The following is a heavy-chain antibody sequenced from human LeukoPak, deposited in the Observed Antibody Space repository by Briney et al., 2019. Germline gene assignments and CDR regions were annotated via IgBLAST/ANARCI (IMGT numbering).Heavy chain of an antibody. CDR2: ISAYNGNT. V-gene: IGHV1-18*01. J-gene: IGHJ6*02. CDR1: GYTFTSYG. D-gene: IGHD3-3*01. Sequence: ASVKVYCKASGYTFTSYGISWVRQAPGQGLEWMGWISAYNGNTNYAQKLQGRVTMTTDTSTSTAYMELRSLRSDDTAVYYCARDYDFWSGSGFYGMDVWGQGTTVTVSS. CDR3: ARDYDFWSGSGFYGMDV.